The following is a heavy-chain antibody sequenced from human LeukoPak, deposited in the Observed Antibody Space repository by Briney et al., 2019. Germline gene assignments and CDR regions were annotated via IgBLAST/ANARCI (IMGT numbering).Heavy chain of an antibody. Sequence: GGSLRLSCAASGFTFRSYGMHRVRQAPGEGLEWVAVIWYDGSNKNYANSVRGRFTISRDNSKNTLYLQMNSLRAEDTAVYYCARDRAAAMEYYYMDVWGKGTTITVSS. V-gene: IGHV3-33*01. CDR2: IWYDGSNK. CDR1: GFTFRSYG. J-gene: IGHJ6*03. D-gene: IGHD2-2*01. CDR3: ARDRAAAMEYYYMDV.